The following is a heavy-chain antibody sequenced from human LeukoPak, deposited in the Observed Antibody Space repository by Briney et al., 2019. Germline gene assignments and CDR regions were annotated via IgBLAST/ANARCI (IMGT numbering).Heavy chain of an antibody. CDR1: GGSFSGYY. V-gene: IGHV4-34*01. D-gene: IGHD3-3*01. J-gene: IGHJ3*02. CDR3: AIGNSWKGFDI. CDR2: INHSGST. Sequence: PSETLSLTCAVYGGSFSGYYWSWIRQPPGGGLEWIGEINHSGSTNYNPSLKSRVTISVDTSKNQFSLKLSSVTAADTAVYYCAIGNSWKGFDIWGQGTMVTVSS.